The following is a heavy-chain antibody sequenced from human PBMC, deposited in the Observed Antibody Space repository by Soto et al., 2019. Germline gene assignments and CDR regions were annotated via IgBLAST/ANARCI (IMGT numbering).Heavy chain of an antibody. D-gene: IGHD6-13*01. CDR3: ARVHSSSLDY. J-gene: IGHJ4*02. Sequence: EVQLLESGGGLVQPGGSLRLSCAASGFTFSSYAMSWVRQAPGKGLEWVSAISGSGGSTYYADSVKSRFTISRDNSKNTLNLQMNSLRAEDTAVYYCARVHSSSLDYWGQGTLVTVSS. V-gene: IGHV3-23*01. CDR2: ISGSGGST. CDR1: GFTFSSYA.